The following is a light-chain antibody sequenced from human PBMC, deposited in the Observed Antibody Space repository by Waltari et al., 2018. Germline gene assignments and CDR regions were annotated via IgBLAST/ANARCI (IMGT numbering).Light chain of an antibody. CDR1: QRVTSTY. J-gene: IGKJ1*01. V-gene: IGKV3-20*01. CDR3: QQYGTSPRT. CDR2: GAS. Sequence: EIVLTQSPGTLSLSPGARATLSCRASQRVTSTYLAWSQQKPGQAPRLLIYGASNRASGIPDRFSGSGSGTDYTLTISRLEPEDFAVYYCQQYGTSPRTFGPGTKLEIK.